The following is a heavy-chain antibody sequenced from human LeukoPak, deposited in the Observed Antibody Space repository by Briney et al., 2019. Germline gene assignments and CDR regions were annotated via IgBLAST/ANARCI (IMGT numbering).Heavy chain of an antibody. Sequence: ASVKVSCKASGYTFTGYYMHWVRQAPGQGLEWMGWINPNSGGTNYAQKFQGRVTITRDTSISTAYMELSRLRSDDTAVYYCARGSAAAADYYYYGMDVWGQGTTVTVSS. D-gene: IGHD6-13*01. CDR1: GYTFTGYY. CDR3: ARGSAAAADYYYYGMDV. J-gene: IGHJ6*02. V-gene: IGHV1-2*02. CDR2: INPNSGGT.